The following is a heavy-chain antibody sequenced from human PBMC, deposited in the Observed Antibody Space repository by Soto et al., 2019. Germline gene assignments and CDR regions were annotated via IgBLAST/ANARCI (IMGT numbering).Heavy chain of an antibody. D-gene: IGHD3-16*01. V-gene: IGHV3-21*01. CDR3: ARGHGGAHDY. CDR1: GFTFSTYS. J-gene: IGHJ4*02. Sequence: PGGSLRLSCAASGFTFSTYSMNWVRQAPGKGLEWVSSISSSSTYTHYADSLKGRFTISRDNAKNSLYLQMNSLRAEDTAIYYCARGHGGAHDYWGQGTLVTVSS. CDR2: ISSSSTYT.